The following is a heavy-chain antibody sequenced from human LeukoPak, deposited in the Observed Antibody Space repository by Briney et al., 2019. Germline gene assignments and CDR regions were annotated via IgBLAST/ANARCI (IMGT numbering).Heavy chain of an antibody. V-gene: IGHV4-59*08. Sequence: PSETLSLTCTVSGGSISSYYWSWIRQPPGKGLEWIGYIYYSGSTNYNPSLKSRVTISVDTSKNQFSLKLSSVTAADTAVYYCARQRRYCSSTSCPNWFDPWGQGTLVTVSS. J-gene: IGHJ5*02. CDR1: GGSISSYY. CDR3: ARQRRYCSSTSCPNWFDP. CDR2: IYYSGST. D-gene: IGHD2-2*01.